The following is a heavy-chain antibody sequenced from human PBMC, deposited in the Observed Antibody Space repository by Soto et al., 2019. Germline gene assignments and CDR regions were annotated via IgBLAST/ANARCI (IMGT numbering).Heavy chain of an antibody. CDR3: ARQGGWFDP. CDR2: IYYSGST. J-gene: IGHJ5*02. CDR1: GGSIRSYY. Sequence: QVQLQESGPGLVKPSETLSLTCTVSGGSIRSYYWSWIRQPPGKGLEWIGSIYYSGSTNYKPSLKRSVTISVDTSKNQFSLKLNSVTAADPALYYCARQGGWFDPWGQGTLVTVSS. V-gene: IGHV4-59*08. D-gene: IGHD1-26*01.